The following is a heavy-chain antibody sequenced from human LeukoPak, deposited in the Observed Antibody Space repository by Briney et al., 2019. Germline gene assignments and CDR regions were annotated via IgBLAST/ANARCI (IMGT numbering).Heavy chain of an antibody. CDR3: AKDRSGTHYYYMDV. CDR2: ISWNSGSI. D-gene: IGHD6-25*01. V-gene: IGHV3-9*01. CDR1: GFTFDDYA. Sequence: GGSLRLSCAASGFTFDDYAMHWVRQAPGKGLEWVSGISWNSGSIGYADSVKGRFTISRDNAKNSLYLQMNSLRAEDTALYYCAKDRSGTHYYYMDVWGKGTTVTVSS. J-gene: IGHJ6*03.